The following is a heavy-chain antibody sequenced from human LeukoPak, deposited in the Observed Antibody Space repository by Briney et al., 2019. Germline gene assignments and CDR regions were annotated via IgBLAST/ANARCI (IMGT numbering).Heavy chain of an antibody. CDR2: ISSNGGGT. Sequence: PGGSLRLSCAASGFTFSSFAVHWVRQAPGKGLEYVSAISSNGGGTYYANSVKGRFTISRDNSKNTLYLQMGSLRAEDMAVYYCATQVAAAAYFDYWGQGTLVTVSS. D-gene: IGHD6-13*01. V-gene: IGHV3-64*01. CDR1: GFTFSSFA. CDR3: ATQVAAAAYFDY. J-gene: IGHJ4*02.